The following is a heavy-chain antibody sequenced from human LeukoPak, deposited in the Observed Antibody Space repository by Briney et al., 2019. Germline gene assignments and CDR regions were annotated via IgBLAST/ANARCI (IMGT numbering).Heavy chain of an antibody. D-gene: IGHD1-7*01. J-gene: IGHJ4*02. CDR1: GYSISSGYY. Sequence: TSETLSLTCTVSGYSISSGYYWGWIRQPPGKGLEWIGSIYHSGSTYYNPSLKSRVTISVDTSKNQFSLKLSSVTAADTAVYYCARDLTGTTSRWGQGTLVTVSS. CDR3: ARDLTGTTSR. V-gene: IGHV4-38-2*02. CDR2: IYHSGST.